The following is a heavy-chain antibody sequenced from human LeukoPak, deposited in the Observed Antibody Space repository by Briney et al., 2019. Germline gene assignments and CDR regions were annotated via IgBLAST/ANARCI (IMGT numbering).Heavy chain of an antibody. V-gene: IGHV6-1*01. D-gene: IGHD3-3*01. J-gene: IGHJ6*03. CDR2: TYYRSKWYN. CDR1: GDSVSSNNAA. CDR3: ARRVVRGTDYMDV. Sequence: SQTLSLTCALSGDSVSSNNAAWTWIRQSPSRGLEWLGRTYYRSKWYNDYAVSVKSRITINPDTSKNQFSLQLNSVTPEDTAAYYCARRVVRGTDYMDVWGKGTTVTVSS.